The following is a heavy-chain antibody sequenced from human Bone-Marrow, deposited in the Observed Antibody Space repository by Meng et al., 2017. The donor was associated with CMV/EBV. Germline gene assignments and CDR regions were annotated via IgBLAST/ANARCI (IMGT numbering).Heavy chain of an antibody. CDR2: IIPIFGTA. CDR3: ARDVGLTTVTTNGMDV. Sequence: SVKVSCKASGGTFSSYAISWVRQAPGQGLEWMGGIIPIFGTANYAQKFQGRVTITTDESTSTAYMELSSLRSEDTAVYYCARDVGLTTVTTNGMDVWGQGTTVTVSS. CDR1: GGTFSSYA. J-gene: IGHJ6*02. V-gene: IGHV1-69*05. D-gene: IGHD4-11*01.